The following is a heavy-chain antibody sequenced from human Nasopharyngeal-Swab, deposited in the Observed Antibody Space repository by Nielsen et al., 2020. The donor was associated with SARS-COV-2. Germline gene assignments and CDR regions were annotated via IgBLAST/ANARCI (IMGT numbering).Heavy chain of an antibody. D-gene: IGHD6-6*01. CDR2: ISSSSSYT. V-gene: IGHV3-11*05. Sequence: GGSLRLSCAASGFTFSDYYMSWIRQAPGKGLEWVSCISSSSSYTNYADSVKGRFTISRDNAKNSLYLQMNSLRAEDTAVYYCARVVAAHRSAFDIWGQGTMVTVSS. CDR1: GFTFSDYY. J-gene: IGHJ3*02. CDR3: ARVVAAHRSAFDI.